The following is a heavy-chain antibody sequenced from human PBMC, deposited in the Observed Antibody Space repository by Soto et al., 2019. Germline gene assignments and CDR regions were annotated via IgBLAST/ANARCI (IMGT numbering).Heavy chain of an antibody. D-gene: IGHD3-22*01. CDR2: FDPEDGET. V-gene: IGHV1-24*01. J-gene: IGHJ6*02. CDR3: AGQGHYYDSSGYYPPPHYYYYGMDV. CDR1: GYTLTELS. Sequence: ASVKVSCKVSGYTLTELSMHWVRQAPGKGLEWMGGFDPEDGETIYAQKFQGRVTMTEDTSTDTAYMELSSLRSEDTAVYYCAGQGHYYDSSGYYPPPHYYYYGMDVWGQGTTVTVSS.